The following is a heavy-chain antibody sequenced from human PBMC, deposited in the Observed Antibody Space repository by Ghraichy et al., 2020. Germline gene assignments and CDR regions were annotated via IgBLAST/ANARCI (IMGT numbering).Heavy chain of an antibody. Sequence: SETLSLTCTLSGGSISHYHWSWIRQSPGKGLEWIGYVILSGTIMYNPSLESRVTISLDNSKNQLSLRLNSVTATDTAVYYCAKHRPFDVGKTSPGFDHWGKGSQVTVSS. J-gene: IGHJ4*02. D-gene: IGHD1-26*01. CDR1: GGSISHYH. V-gene: IGHV4-59*08. CDR3: AKHRPFDVGKTSPGFDH. CDR2: VILSGTI.